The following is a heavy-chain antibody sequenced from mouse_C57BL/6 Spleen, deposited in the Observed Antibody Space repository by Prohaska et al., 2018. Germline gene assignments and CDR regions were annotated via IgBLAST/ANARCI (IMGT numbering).Heavy chain of an antibody. CDR1: GYTFTDYY. V-gene: IGHV1-26*01. Sequence: PGASVKISCKASGYTFTDYYMNWVKKSHGKSLECILDINPNNGGTSYNQKFKGKATLTVDKSSSTAYMELRSLTSEDSAVYYCAVTVVATNFDSWGQCTTLTVSS. CDR3: AVTVVATNFDS. J-gene: IGHJ2*01. D-gene: IGHD1-1*01. CDR2: INPNNGGT.